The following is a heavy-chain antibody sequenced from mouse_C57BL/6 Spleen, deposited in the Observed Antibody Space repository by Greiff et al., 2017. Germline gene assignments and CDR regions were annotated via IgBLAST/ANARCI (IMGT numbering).Heavy chain of an antibody. CDR1: GYTFTSYW. CDR2: IYPGSGST. V-gene: IGHV1-55*01. Sequence: QVQLQQSGAELVKPGASVKMSCKASGYTFTSYWITWVKQRPGQGLEWIGDIYPGSGSTNYNEKFKSKATLTVDTSSSTAYMQLSSLTSEDSAVYYCAREDDGSSYGYFDVWGTGTTVTVSS. J-gene: IGHJ1*03. D-gene: IGHD1-1*01. CDR3: AREDDGSSYGYFDV.